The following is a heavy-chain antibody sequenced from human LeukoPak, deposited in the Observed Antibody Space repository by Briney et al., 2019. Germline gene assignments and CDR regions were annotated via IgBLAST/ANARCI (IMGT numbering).Heavy chain of an antibody. CDR3: ARDGGVAAAGPFDP. J-gene: IGHJ5*02. CDR2: INPSGGST. V-gene: IGHV1-46*01. CDR1: GYTFTSYG. Sequence: ASVKVSCKASGYTFTSYGISWVRQAPGQGLEWMGIINPSGGSTSYAQRFQGRITMTRDTSTSTVYMELSSLRSEDTAMYYCARDGGVAAAGPFDPWGQGTLVTVSS. D-gene: IGHD6-13*01.